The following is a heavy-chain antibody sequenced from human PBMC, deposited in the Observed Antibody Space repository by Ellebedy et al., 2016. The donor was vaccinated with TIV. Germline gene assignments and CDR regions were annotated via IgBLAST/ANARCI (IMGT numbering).Heavy chain of an antibody. CDR3: ARWIVVAGGFDY. Sequence: MPGGSLRLSCTVSGGSISSSSYYWGWIRQPPGKGLEWIGGISYSGSTYYNPSLKSRVTISVDTSKNQFSVKLIPVTAADTAVYYCARWIVVAGGFDYWGQGTLVTVSS. CDR1: GGSISSSSYY. J-gene: IGHJ4*02. V-gene: IGHV4-39*01. D-gene: IGHD6-19*01. CDR2: ISYSGST.